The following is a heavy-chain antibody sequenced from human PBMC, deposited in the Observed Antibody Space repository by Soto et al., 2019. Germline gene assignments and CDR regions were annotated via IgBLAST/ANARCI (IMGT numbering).Heavy chain of an antibody. V-gene: IGHV4-31*03. J-gene: IGHJ5*02. CDR2: IYYSGST. D-gene: IGHD3-10*01. CDR1: GGSISSGCYY. Sequence: PSETLSLTCTVSGGSISSGCYYWSWIRQHPGKGLEWIGYIYYSGSTYYNPSLKSRVTISVDTSKNQFSLKLSSVTAADTAVYYCASQYGSGDNWFDPWGQGTLVTVSS. CDR3: ASQYGSGDNWFDP.